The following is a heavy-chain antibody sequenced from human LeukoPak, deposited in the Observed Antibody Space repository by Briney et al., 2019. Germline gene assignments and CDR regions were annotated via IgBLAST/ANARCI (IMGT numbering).Heavy chain of an antibody. D-gene: IGHD3-10*01. V-gene: IGHV3-66*01. Sequence: QPGGSLRLSCAASGFTVTSDYMSWVRQPPGQGRLEWVSVIYTDGRTFYTGSVTGRFTISRDNSKNTLYLQMNSLRAEDTAVYYCARGQIYGTGSYFFDHWGQGTLVTVSS. CDR1: GFTVTSDY. CDR3: ARGQIYGTGSYFFDH. J-gene: IGHJ4*02. CDR2: IYTDGRT.